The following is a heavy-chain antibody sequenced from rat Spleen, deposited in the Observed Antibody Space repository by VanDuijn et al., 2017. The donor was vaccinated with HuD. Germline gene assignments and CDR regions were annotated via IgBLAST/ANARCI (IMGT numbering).Heavy chain of an antibody. CDR2: ISTGGANT. D-gene: IGHD1-1*01. V-gene: IGHV5-25*01. CDR1: GFTFSDYY. Sequence: EVQLVESDGGLVQPGRSLKLSCAASGFTFSDYYMAWVRQAPTKGLEWVASISTGGANTYYPDSVKGRFTISRDNGKSILYLEMDSLRSEDTATYYCARYEDYGGWYFDFWGPGTMVTVSS. CDR3: ARYEDYGGWYFDF. J-gene: IGHJ1*01.